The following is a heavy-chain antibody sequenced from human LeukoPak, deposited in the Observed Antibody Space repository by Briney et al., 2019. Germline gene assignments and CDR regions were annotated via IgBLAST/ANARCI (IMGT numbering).Heavy chain of an antibody. CDR2: IYYSGST. Sequence: SETLSLTCTVSGGSISSGGYYWSWIRQHPGKGLEWIGYIYYSGSTYYNPSLKSRVTISVDTSKNQFSLKLSSVTAADTAVYYCAREALAVAGLFDYWGQGTLVTVSS. CDR1: GGSISSGGYY. J-gene: IGHJ4*02. D-gene: IGHD6-19*01. CDR3: AREALAVAGLFDY. V-gene: IGHV4-31*03.